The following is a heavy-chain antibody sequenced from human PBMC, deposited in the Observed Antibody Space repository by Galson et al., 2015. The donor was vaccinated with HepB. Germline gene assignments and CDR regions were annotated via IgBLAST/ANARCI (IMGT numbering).Heavy chain of an antibody. CDR3: ARERPPTIFGVVTTSYGMDV. CDR1: GFTFSSYA. V-gene: IGHV3-30*04. Sequence: SLRLSCAASGFTFSSYAMHWVRQAPGKGLEWVAVISYDGSNKYYADSVKGRFTISRDNSKNTLYLQMNSLRAEDTAVYYCARERPPTIFGVVTTSYGMDVWGQGTTVTVSS. CDR2: ISYDGSNK. D-gene: IGHD3-3*01. J-gene: IGHJ6*02.